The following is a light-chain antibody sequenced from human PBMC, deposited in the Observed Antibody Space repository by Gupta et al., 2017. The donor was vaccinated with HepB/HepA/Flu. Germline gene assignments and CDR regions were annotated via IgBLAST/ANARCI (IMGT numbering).Light chain of an antibody. CDR1: QSVSSY. Sequence: EIVLTQSPATLSLSPGERATLSCRASQSVSSYLAWYQQKPGQAPRLLIYDASNRATGIPARFSGSGSETDFTLTISSPEPEDFAVYYCQQRSNWPPSFGQGTKLEIK. CDR2: DAS. CDR3: QQRSNWPPS. V-gene: IGKV3-11*01. J-gene: IGKJ2*03.